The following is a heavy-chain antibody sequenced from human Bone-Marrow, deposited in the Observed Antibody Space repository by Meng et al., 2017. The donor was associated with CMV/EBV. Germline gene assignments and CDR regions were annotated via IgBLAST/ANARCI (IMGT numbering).Heavy chain of an antibody. CDR3: AKKDCSSTSCYNYNYYGMDV. V-gene: IGHV3-23*01. Sequence: GESLKISCAASGLTFSSYSMSRVRQAPGKGLEWVSAISGSGGSTYYADSVKGRFTSSRDNSKNTLYLQMNGLRAEDTAVYYCAKKDCSSTSCYNYNYYGMDVWGQGTTVTVSS. CDR1: GLTFSSYS. J-gene: IGHJ6*02. CDR2: ISGSGGST. D-gene: IGHD2-2*02.